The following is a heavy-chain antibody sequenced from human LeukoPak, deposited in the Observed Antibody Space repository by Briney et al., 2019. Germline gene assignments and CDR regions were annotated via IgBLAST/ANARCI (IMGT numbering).Heavy chain of an antibody. Sequence: GGSLRLSCAASEFTFSDYYMSWIRQAPGKGLAWVSYISSTSSTKYYADSVKGRFTISRDNAKNSLYLQMNSLRAEDTAMYYCARCGDGLPCDFDNWGQGALVTVSS. CDR3: ARCGDGLPCDFDN. D-gene: IGHD3-10*01. CDR1: EFTFSDYY. J-gene: IGHJ4*02. V-gene: IGHV3-11*04. CDR2: ISSTSSTK.